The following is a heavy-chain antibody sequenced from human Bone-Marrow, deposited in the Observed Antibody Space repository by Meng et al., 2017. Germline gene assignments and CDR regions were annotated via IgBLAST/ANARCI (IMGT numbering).Heavy chain of an antibody. V-gene: IGHV3-72*01. D-gene: IGHD6-19*01. CDR3: ARGKGAEAGSQNWLDP. Sequence: GESLKISCEGSGFNFINAYMTWVRQVPGKGLEWVGRIRNKAKSYTTEYAASVKGRFSISRDDSKKTVYLQMNSLKTEDTAVYYCARGKGAEAGSQNWLDPWGQGTLVTVSS. CDR2: IRNKAKSYTT. J-gene: IGHJ5*02. CDR1: GFNFINAY.